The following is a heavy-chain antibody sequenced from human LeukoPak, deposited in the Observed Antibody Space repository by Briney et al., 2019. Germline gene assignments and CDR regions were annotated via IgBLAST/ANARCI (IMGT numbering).Heavy chain of an antibody. D-gene: IGHD5-12*01. CDR1: EFSVGSNY. J-gene: IGHJ4*02. CDR3: ARGPSGYHNT. CDR2: IYSGGST. V-gene: IGHV3-66*01. Sequence: GGSLRLSCAASEFSVGSNYMTWVRQAPGKGLEWVSLIYSGGSTYYADSVKGRFTISRDNSKNTLHLQMNSLRAEDTAVYCCARGPSGYHNTGGQGTLVTVSS.